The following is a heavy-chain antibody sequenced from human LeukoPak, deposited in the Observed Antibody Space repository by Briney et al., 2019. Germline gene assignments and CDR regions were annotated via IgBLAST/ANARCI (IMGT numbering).Heavy chain of an antibody. CDR2: TYYRSKWYN. V-gene: IGHV6-1*01. J-gene: IGHJ4*02. D-gene: IGHD6-13*01. Sequence: SQTLSLTCVISGDSVSSNSAVWNWIRQSPSRGLEWLWRTYYRSKWYNDYAVSVKSRITINPDTSKNQFSLQLSSVTPEDTAMYYCAREAAAGWVEDWGQGTLVTVSS. CDR1: GDSVSSNSAV. CDR3: AREAAAGWVED.